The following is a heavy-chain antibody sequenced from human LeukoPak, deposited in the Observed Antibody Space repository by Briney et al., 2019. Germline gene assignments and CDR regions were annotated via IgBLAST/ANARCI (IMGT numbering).Heavy chain of an antibody. CDR2: INTNTGNP. D-gene: IGHD3-9*01. Sequence: ASVKVSCKASGYTFTSYAMNWVRQAPGQGLEWMGWINTNTGNPTYAQGFTGRIVFSLDTSVSTAYLQISSLKAEDTAVYYCARSTRSVIRYFDWFHPTHLYYYYMDVWGKGTTVTVSS. J-gene: IGHJ6*03. CDR1: GYTFTSYA. CDR3: ARSTRSVIRYFDWFHPTHLYYYYMDV. V-gene: IGHV7-4-1*02.